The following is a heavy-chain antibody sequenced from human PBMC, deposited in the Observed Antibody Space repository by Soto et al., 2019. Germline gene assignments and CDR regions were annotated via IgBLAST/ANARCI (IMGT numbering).Heavy chain of an antibody. D-gene: IGHD3-22*01. CDR1: GFTFSSYG. V-gene: IGHV3-30*18. CDR2: ISYDGSNK. CDR3: AKDLFGYYYDRHTCPLHFDY. J-gene: IGHJ4*02. Sequence: GGSLRLSCAASGFTFSSYGMHWVRQAPGKGLEWVAVISYDGSNKYYADSVKGRFTISRDNSKNTLYLQMNSLRAEDTAVYYCAKDLFGYYYDRHTCPLHFDYWGQGTLVTVSS.